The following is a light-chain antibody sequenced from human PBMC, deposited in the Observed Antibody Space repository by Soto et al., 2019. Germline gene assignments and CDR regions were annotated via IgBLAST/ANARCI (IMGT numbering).Light chain of an antibody. Sequence: QSALTQPRSVSGSPGQSVTISCTGTSSDVGGYNYVSWYQQHPGKAPKLMIYYVSKRPSGVPDRFSGSKSGNTASLTISGPXXGXXADYYCRLYARSDPLVFGGGTK. CDR2: YVS. V-gene: IGLV2-11*01. J-gene: IGLJ3*02. CDR1: SSDVGGYNY. CDR3: RLYARSDPLV.